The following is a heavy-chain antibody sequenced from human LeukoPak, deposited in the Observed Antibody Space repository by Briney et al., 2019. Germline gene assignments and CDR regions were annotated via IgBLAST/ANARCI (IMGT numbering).Heavy chain of an antibody. J-gene: IGHJ4*02. Sequence: SQTLSLTCTVSGGSISSGDYYWSWIRQPPGKGLEWIGYIYYSGSTYYNPSLKSRVTISVDTSKNQFSLKLSSVTAADTAVYYCARESPFPIAAAGTADYWGQGTLVTVSS. CDR3: ARESPFPIAAAGTADY. CDR1: GGSISSGDYY. D-gene: IGHD6-13*01. V-gene: IGHV4-30-4*08. CDR2: IYYSGST.